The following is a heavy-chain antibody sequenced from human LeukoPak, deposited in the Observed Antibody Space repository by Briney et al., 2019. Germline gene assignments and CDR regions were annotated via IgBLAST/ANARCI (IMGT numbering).Heavy chain of an antibody. J-gene: IGHJ5*02. CDR2: INHSGST. V-gene: IGHV4-34*01. CDR3: ARADDYGAAKGGFDP. CDR1: GGSFSGYY. D-gene: IGHD4-17*01. Sequence: KSSETLSLTCAVYGGSFSGYYWSWIRQPPGKGLEWIGEINHSGSTNYNPSLKSRVTISVDTSKNQFSLKLSSVTAADTAVYYCARADDYGAAKGGFDPWGQGTLVAVSS.